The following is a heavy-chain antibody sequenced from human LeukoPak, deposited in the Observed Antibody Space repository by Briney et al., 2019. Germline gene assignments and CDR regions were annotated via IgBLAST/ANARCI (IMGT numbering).Heavy chain of an antibody. CDR3: ARVDPDSSSTLEVFDY. J-gene: IGHJ4*02. V-gene: IGHV4-59*01. CDR1: GGSISSYY. D-gene: IGHD6-6*01. CDR2: IYYSGST. Sequence: SETLSLTCTVSGGSISSYYWSWIRQPPGKGLEWIGYIYYSGSTNYNPSLKSRVTISVDTSKNQFSLKLSSVTAADTAVYYCARVDPDSSSTLEVFDYWGQGALVTVSS.